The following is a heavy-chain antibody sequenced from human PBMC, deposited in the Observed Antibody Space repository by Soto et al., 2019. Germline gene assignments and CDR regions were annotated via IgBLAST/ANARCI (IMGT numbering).Heavy chain of an antibody. CDR1: GGSFSGYY. J-gene: IGHJ2*01. CDR3: ARGRGDGYNQHWYFDL. Sequence: QVHLQQWGAGLLKPSETLSLTCAVYGGSFSGYYWSWIRQPPEKGLEWIGEINHSGSTNYNPSLKSRVSISVGTSNNQFSLKLSSVTAAVTAVYYCARGRGDGYNQHWYFDLWGRGTLVTVSS. CDR2: INHSGST. D-gene: IGHD3-10*01. V-gene: IGHV4-34*01.